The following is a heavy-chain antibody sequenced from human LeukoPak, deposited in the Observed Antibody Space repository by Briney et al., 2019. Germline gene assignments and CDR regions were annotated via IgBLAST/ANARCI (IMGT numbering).Heavy chain of an antibody. CDR3: ANPSYDSLSY. V-gene: IGHV3-30*02. Sequence: GGSLRLSCAASGFTFSSYGMHWVRQAPGKGLEWVAFIRYDGSNKYCADSVKGRFTISRDNSKNTLYLQMNSLRAEDTAVYYCANPSYDSLSYWGQGTLVTVSS. CDR1: GFTFSSYG. CDR2: IRYDGSNK. J-gene: IGHJ4*02. D-gene: IGHD3-22*01.